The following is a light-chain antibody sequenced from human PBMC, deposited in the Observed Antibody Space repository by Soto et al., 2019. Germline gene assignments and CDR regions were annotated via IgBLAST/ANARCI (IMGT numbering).Light chain of an antibody. CDR1: QGLSSD. V-gene: IGKV1-9*01. CDR3: QQLNSYPIT. J-gene: IGKJ5*01. Sequence: DIQLTQSPSFLSASVGDRVTITCRASQGLSSDLAWYQQKPGKAPKLLIYAASTLQSGVPSRFSGSGSGTEFTLTISSLQPEDFATYYVQQLNSYPITFGQGKRLEIK. CDR2: AAS.